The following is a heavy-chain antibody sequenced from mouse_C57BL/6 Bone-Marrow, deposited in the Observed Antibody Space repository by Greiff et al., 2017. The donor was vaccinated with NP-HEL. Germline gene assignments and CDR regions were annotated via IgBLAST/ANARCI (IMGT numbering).Heavy chain of an antibody. V-gene: IGHV1-50*01. J-gene: IGHJ2*01. CDR2: IDPSDSYT. Sequence: VQLQQPGAELVKPGASVKLSCKASGYTFTSYWMQWVKQRPGQGLEWIGEIDPSDSYTNYNQKFKGKATLTVATSSSTAYMQLSSLTSEDSAVYYCARGDSGYDFDYWGQGTTLTVSS. CDR1: GYTFTSYW. D-gene: IGHD3-2*02. CDR3: ARGDSGYDFDY.